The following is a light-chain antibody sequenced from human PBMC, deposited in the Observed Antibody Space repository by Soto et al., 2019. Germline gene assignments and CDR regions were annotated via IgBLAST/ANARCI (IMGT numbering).Light chain of an antibody. Sequence: EIVMTQSPATLSVSPGERATLSCRASQSVSSNLAWYQQKPGQAPRLLIYGASTRATGIPARFSGSGSGTEFTLTISSLQSEDFAVYYGKQYNNGPRTFGQGTKVEIK. J-gene: IGKJ1*01. CDR3: KQYNNGPRT. CDR2: GAS. V-gene: IGKV3-15*01. CDR1: QSVSSN.